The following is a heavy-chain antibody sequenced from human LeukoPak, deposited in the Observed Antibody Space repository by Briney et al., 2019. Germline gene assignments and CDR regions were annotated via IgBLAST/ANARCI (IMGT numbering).Heavy chain of an antibody. D-gene: IGHD2-8*01. V-gene: IGHV3-48*01. J-gene: IGHJ4*02. Sequence: PGGSLRHSCAASGFTFSSYSMNWVRQAPGKGLEWVSYISSSSSTIYYADSVKGRFTISRDNAKNSLYLQMNSLRAEDTAVYYCARDRGWVYFDYWGQGTLVTVSS. CDR3: ARDRGWVYFDY. CDR2: ISSSSSTI. CDR1: GFTFSSYS.